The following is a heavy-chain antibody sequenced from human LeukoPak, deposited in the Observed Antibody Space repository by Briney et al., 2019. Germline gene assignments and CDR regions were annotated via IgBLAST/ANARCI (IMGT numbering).Heavy chain of an antibody. CDR1: GGSISSYY. Sequence: PSETLSLTCTVSGGSISSYYWSWIRQPPGMGLEWIGYIYYSGSTNYNPSLKSRVTISVDTSKNQFSLKLSSVTAADTAVYYCARVLGYDAAFDIWGQGTMVTVSS. D-gene: IGHD3-3*01. CDR3: ARVLGYDAAFDI. J-gene: IGHJ3*02. V-gene: IGHV4-59*01. CDR2: IYYSGST.